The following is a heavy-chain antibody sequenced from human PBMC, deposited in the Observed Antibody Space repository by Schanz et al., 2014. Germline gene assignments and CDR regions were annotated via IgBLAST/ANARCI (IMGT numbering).Heavy chain of an antibody. CDR2: IGNGGVTI. V-gene: IGHV3-48*04. J-gene: IGHJ4*02. D-gene: IGHD4-17*01. Sequence: EVQLVESGGGLIQPGGSLRLSCAASGFGFSSYSMNWVRQAPGKGLEWVSYIGNGGVTIYYADSVKGRFTISRDNSKNSLYLQMNSLRAEDTAVYYCAIHYGDRPLWGQGTLIAVSS. CDR3: AIHYGDRPL. CDR1: GFGFSSYS.